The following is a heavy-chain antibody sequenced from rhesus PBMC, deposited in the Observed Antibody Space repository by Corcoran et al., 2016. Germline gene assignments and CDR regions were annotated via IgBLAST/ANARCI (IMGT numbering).Heavy chain of an antibody. J-gene: IGHJ6*01. Sequence: QVQLQESGPGLVKPSETLSLTCAVSGGSISGYYWSWIRQPPGKGLESSGNIEGNIAGTKYHPSRKSRVTISNDTTKNQFSLNLSSVTAAVTAVYYCERLIAVAGPYGLDSWGQGVVVTVSS. CDR3: ERLIAVAGPYGLDS. CDR2: IEGNIAGT. V-gene: IGHV4-81*01. D-gene: IGHD6-37*01. CDR1: GGSISGYY.